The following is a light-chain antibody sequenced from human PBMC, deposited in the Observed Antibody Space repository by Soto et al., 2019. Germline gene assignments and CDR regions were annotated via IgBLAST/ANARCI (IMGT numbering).Light chain of an antibody. CDR2: GAS. V-gene: IGKV3-15*01. Sequence: ILMTQSPATVSVSPGESATLSCRASHNIYYNVAWYQHRPGQAPRLLISGASTRATGIPARFSGSGSGTDFTLTISRLEPEDFALYYCQQYGSSAPITFGQGTRLEN. CDR1: HNIYYN. J-gene: IGKJ5*01. CDR3: QQYGSSAPIT.